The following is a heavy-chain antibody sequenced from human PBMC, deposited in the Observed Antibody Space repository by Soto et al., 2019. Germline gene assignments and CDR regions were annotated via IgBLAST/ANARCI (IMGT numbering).Heavy chain of an antibody. J-gene: IGHJ4*02. CDR2: ISSSSSYI. V-gene: IGHV3-21*01. D-gene: IGHD2-21*01. CDR1: GFTFSSYS. CDR3: ARDSIPRDYFFDY. Sequence: EVQLVESGGGLVKPGGSLRLSCAASGFTFSSYSMNWVRQAPGKGLEWVSSISSSSSYIYYADSVKGRFTISRDNDKNSLYLQMNSLRAEDTAVYYFARDSIPRDYFFDYWGQGTLVTVSS.